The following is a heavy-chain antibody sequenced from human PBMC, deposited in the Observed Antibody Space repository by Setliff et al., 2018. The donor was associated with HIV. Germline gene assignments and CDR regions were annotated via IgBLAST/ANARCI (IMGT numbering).Heavy chain of an antibody. Sequence: ASVKVSCKASAYTFTSYGISWLRQAPGQGLEWMGGISAYNGNTNYAQKLQGRVTMTTDTSTSTAYMELRSLRSDDTAVYFCARMRVFLVTTGTRRVVAFDIWGQGTMVTVSS. CDR2: ISAYNGNT. CDR3: ARMRVFLVTTGTRRVVAFDI. CDR1: AYTFTSYG. J-gene: IGHJ3*02. D-gene: IGHD1-1*01. V-gene: IGHV1-18*01.